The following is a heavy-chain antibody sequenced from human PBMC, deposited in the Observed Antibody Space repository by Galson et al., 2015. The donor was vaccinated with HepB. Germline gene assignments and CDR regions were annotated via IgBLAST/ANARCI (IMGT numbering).Heavy chain of an antibody. J-gene: IGHJ5*02. CDR1: GFIFSSYN. CDR3: ARDWGIAVAGTWWFDP. D-gene: IGHD6-19*01. CDR2: ISSNGDYI. V-gene: IGHV3-21*01. Sequence: SLRLSCAASGFIFSSYNMNWVRQAPGKGLEWVSSISSNGDYINYADSVKGRFIISRDNTKNSLYLQMDSLRAEDTAVYYCARDWGIAVAGTWWFDPWGQGTLVTVSS.